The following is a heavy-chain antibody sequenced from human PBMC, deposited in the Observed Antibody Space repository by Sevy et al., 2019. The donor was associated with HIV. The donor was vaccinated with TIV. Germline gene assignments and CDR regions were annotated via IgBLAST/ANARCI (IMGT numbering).Heavy chain of an antibody. CDR2: IYTSGST. Sequence: SETLSLTCTVSGGSISSYYWSWIRQPAGKGLEWIGRIYTSGSTNYNPSLKSRVTMSVDTSKNQFSLKLSSVTAADTAVYYCARDNTYYYGSGSYYPYYYYYGMDVWGQGTTVTLSS. CDR3: ARDNTYYYGSGSYYPYYYYYGMDV. D-gene: IGHD3-10*01. CDR1: GGSISSYY. J-gene: IGHJ6*02. V-gene: IGHV4-4*07.